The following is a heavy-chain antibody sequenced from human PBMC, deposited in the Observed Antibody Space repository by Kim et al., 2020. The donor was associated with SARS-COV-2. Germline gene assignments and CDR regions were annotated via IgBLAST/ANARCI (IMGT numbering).Heavy chain of an antibody. CDR3: ARDRDAFDI. CDR2: IYTSGST. CDR1: GGSISSGSYY. Sequence: SETLSLTCTVSGGSISSGSYYWSWIRQPAGKGLEWIGRIYTSGSTNYNPSLKSRVTISVDTSKNQFSLKLSSVTAADTAVYYCARDRDAFDIWGQGTMVTVSS. V-gene: IGHV4-61*02. J-gene: IGHJ3*02.